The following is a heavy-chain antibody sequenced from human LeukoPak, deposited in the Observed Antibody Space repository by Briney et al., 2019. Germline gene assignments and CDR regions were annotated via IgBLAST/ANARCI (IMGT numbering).Heavy chain of an antibody. CDR3: ARAGGSQRWLQYKIFDY. Sequence: GGSLRLSCAASGFTFSSYEMNWVRQAPGKGLEWVSYISSSGSTIYYADSVRGRFTISRDNAKNSLYLQMNSLRAEDTAVYYCARAGGSQRWLQYKIFDYWGQGTLVTVSS. J-gene: IGHJ4*02. CDR1: GFTFSSYE. V-gene: IGHV3-48*03. CDR2: ISSSGSTI. D-gene: IGHD5-24*01.